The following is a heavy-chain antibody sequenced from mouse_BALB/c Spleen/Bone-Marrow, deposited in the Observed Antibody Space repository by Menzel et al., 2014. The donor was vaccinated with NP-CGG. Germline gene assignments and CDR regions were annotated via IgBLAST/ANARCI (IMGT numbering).Heavy chain of an antibody. CDR1: GYTFTSYW. J-gene: IGHJ2*01. D-gene: IGHD4-1*01. V-gene: IGHV1-7*01. Sequence: QVQLKESGAELAKPGASVKMSCKASGYTFTSYWVHWVKQRPGQGLEWIGYINPSTGYTEYNQKFKDKATLTADKSSSTAYMQLSSLTSEDSAVYYCARGVGRAFDYWGQGTTLTVSS. CDR2: INPSTGYT. CDR3: ARGVGRAFDY.